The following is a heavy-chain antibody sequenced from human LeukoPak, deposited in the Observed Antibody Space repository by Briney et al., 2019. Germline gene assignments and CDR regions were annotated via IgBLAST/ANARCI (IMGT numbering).Heavy chain of an antibody. Sequence: GGSLRLSCAASGFTFSSYSMNWVRQAPGKGREWVSSISSSSSYIYYADSVKGRFTISRDNAKNSLYLQMNSLRAEDTAVYYCARDLHYYVAMDVWGQGTTVTVSS. CDR1: GFTFSSYS. V-gene: IGHV3-21*01. CDR3: ARDLHYYVAMDV. D-gene: IGHD3-10*02. J-gene: IGHJ6*02. CDR2: ISSSSSYI.